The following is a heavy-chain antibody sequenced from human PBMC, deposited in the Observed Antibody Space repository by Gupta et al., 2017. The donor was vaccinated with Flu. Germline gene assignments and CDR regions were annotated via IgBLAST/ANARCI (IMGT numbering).Heavy chain of an antibody. V-gene: IGHV2-70*20. CDR2: IDGEDDS. CDR1: GFSLSTYGIS. J-gene: IGHJ4*02. D-gene: IGHD5-12*01. CDR3: ARATDGGYSFLDY. Sequence: QVALRESGPALIKSTQTLTLTCSLSGFSLSTYGISMTWVRQPPGKGLEWLGLIDGEDDSYYTPSLETRLTISRDTSKNQVILTMTNRGPDDTATYFCARATDGGYSFLDYWGQGILVTVSS.